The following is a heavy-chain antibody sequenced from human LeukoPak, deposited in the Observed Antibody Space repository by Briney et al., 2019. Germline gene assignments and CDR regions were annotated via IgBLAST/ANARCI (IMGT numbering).Heavy chain of an antibody. J-gene: IGHJ4*02. CDR1: GFTFSRYA. V-gene: IGHV3-23*01. D-gene: IGHD6-6*01. CDR2: ISGSGTIT. CDR3: AILTTHSSSSQFDY. Sequence: GGSLRLSCAASGFTFSRYAMSWVRQAPGKGLEWVSAISGSGTITYYADSVKGRFTISRDNSKDTLYLQMNSLRAEDTAIYFCAILTTHSSSSQFDYWGQETLVTVSS.